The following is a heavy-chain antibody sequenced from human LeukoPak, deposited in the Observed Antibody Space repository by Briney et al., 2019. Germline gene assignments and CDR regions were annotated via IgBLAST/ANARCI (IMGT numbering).Heavy chain of an antibody. D-gene: IGHD6-19*01. V-gene: IGHV1-18*01. CDR2: ISTYNGDT. CDR3: ARDPSNASGRYIYFDY. Sequence: ASVKVSCKGFGYSFTKYGIAWVWQAPGQGLEWMGWISTYNGDTNYAQKFQGRVTMTRDTSANTVYMQLRSLRSDDTAVYYCARDPSNASGRYIYFDYWGPGTLVTVSS. CDR1: GYSFTKYG. J-gene: IGHJ4*02.